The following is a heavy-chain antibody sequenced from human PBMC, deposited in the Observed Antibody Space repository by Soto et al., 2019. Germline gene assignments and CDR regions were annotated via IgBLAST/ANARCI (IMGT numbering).Heavy chain of an antibody. J-gene: IGHJ3*02. Sequence: VSVKVSCKASGYTFTGYYMHWVRQAPGQGLEWMGWINPNSGGTNYAQKFQGWVTMTRDTSISTAYMELSRLRSDDTAVYYCARESSGYSVDAAFDIWGQGTMVTVSS. CDR2: INPNSGGT. CDR3: ARESSGYSVDAAFDI. D-gene: IGHD3-22*01. CDR1: GYTFTGYY. V-gene: IGHV1-2*04.